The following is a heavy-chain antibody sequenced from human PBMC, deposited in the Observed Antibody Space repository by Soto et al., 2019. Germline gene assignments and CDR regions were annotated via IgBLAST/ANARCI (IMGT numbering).Heavy chain of an antibody. J-gene: IGHJ6*02. Sequence: QVQLQESGPGLVKPSQTVSLTCSVSGGSIISGGSYWNWIRQRPGKGLEWIGYIYDSENTYNNPSLKGLVFLSIDTSKNQFSLKLTSVTAADKAVYYCARDAHTGYYGFDGWGQRTTVTVS. CDR1: GGSIISGGSY. CDR3: ARDAHTGYYGFDG. CDR2: IYDSENT. D-gene: IGHD2-2*02. V-gene: IGHV4-31*01.